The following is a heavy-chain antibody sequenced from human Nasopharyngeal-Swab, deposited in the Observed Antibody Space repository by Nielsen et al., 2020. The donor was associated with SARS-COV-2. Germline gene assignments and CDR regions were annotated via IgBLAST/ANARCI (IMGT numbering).Heavy chain of an antibody. V-gene: IGHV1-8*02. D-gene: IGHD5-24*01. CDR1: GYTFNTYY. CDR2: MNPNSGNT. Sequence: ASVKVSCKASGYTFNTYYMHWVRQATGQGLEWMGWMNPNSGNTGYAQKFQGRVTMTRNTSISTAYMELSSLRSEDTAVYYCARAPTNYYYYYMDVWGKGTTVTVSS. CDR3: ARAPTNYYYYYMDV. J-gene: IGHJ6*03.